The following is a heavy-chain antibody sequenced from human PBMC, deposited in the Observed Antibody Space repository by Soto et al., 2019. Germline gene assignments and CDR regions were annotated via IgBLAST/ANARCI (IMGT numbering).Heavy chain of an antibody. CDR3: ARLVYDTRLNYMYFDF. CDR2: IFHDGTA. J-gene: IGHJ4*02. V-gene: IGHV4-4*02. Sequence: SETLSLTCAVSGVSISSGNWWTWGRQTPQRGLEYIGEIFHDGTANYYPSFERRVAISVDTSKNQFSLKLTSVTAADTAIYFSARLVYDTRLNYMYFDFWGQGALVTVSS. CDR1: GVSISSGNW. D-gene: IGHD2-8*01.